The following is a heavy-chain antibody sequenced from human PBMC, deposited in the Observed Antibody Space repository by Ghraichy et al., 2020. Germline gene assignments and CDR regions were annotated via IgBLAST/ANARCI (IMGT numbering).Heavy chain of an antibody. J-gene: IGHJ4*02. Sequence: LSLTCAASGFTFSDHFMDWVRQAPGKGLEWVGRIRDKARSYTTEYAASVKGRFTISRDDSESSLYLQMNSLKTEDTAVYYCATLTSRNSRHDYWGQGTLVTVSS. V-gene: IGHV3-72*01. CDR2: IRDKARSYTT. CDR1: GFTFSDHF. CDR3: ATLTSRNSRHDY. D-gene: IGHD4-11*01.